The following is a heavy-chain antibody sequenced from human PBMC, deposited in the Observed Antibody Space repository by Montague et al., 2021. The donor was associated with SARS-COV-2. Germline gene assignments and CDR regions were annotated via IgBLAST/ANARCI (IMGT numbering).Heavy chain of an antibody. CDR2: INHSGSA. CDR1: GGSFSGYY. CDR3: ARGDPQTLTMIGLRGKAASDY. V-gene: IGHV4-34*01. D-gene: IGHD4-23*01. Sequence: SETLSLTCAVYGGSFSGYYWTWIRQSPGKGLEWIAEINHSGSANYNFNPSLRSRVTISVDTSKSQFSLKLNSVTAADTGVYYCARGDPQTLTMIGLRGKAASDYWGQGTLVTVSS. J-gene: IGHJ4*02.